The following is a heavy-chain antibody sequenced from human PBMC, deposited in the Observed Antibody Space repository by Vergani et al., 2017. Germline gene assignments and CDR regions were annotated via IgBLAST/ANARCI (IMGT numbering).Heavy chain of an antibody. J-gene: IGHJ6*02. CDR1: GFTFSDFS. Sequence: EVQLVESGGGLVKPGGSLRLSRAVSGFTFSDFSMSWVRQAPGKGLECVAFIGSSGPYINYADSVKGRFIISRDNTNNSLFLQLRSLRAEDAAVYYCARDCTSGGCPDNYGMDVWGQGATVTVSS. CDR2: IGSSGPYI. CDR3: ARDCTSGGCPDNYGMDV. V-gene: IGHV3-21*06. D-gene: IGHD2-8*01.